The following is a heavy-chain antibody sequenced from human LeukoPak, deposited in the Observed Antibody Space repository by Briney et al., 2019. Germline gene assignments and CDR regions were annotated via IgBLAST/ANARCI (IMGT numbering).Heavy chain of an antibody. Sequence: SVKVSCKASGGTFSSYAISWVRQAPGQGLEWMGRIIPIFGTANYAQKFQGRVTITTDKSTSTAYMELSSLRSEDTAVYYCALPLYYYDSSGYYYDAFDIWGQGTMVTVSS. D-gene: IGHD3-22*01. V-gene: IGHV1-69*05. CDR1: GGTFSSYA. CDR3: ALPLYYYDSSGYYYDAFDI. J-gene: IGHJ3*02. CDR2: IIPIFGTA.